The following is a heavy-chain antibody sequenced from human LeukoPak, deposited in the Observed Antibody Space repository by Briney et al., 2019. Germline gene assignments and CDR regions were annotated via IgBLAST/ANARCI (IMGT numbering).Heavy chain of an antibody. D-gene: IGHD3-10*01. Sequence: SETLSLTCAVYGESLSGYYWTWIRQSPGKGLEWIGEINHSGSTTYNPSLKSRVTISVDTSKNQFSLKVNSVTAADTAVYYCARANYYGSMQYYYYMDVWGKGTTVTVSS. CDR2: INHSGST. CDR3: ARANYYGSMQYYYYMDV. J-gene: IGHJ6*03. CDR1: GESLSGYY. V-gene: IGHV4-34*01.